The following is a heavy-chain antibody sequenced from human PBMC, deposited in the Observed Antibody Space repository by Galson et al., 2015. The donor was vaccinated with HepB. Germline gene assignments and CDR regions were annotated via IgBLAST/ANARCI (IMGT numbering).Heavy chain of an antibody. V-gene: IGHV3-30*18. CDR1: GFSFSSYA. D-gene: IGHD6-19*01. J-gene: IGHJ4*02. CDR3: AKDRGIAVAGSMWF. Sequence: SLRLSCAASGFSFSSYAMHWVRQAPGKGLEWVADISDDGSNKYYADSVKGRFTISRDNSKNTLYLQMNSLRAEDTAVYFCAKDRGIAVAGSMWFWGQGTLVTVSS. CDR2: ISDDGSNK.